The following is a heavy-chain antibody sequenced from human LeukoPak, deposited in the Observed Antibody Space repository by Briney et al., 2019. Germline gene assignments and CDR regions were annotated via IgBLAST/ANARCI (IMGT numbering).Heavy chain of an antibody. Sequence: PGGSLRLSCAASGFTFSSYNMNWVRQAPGKGLEWVSSISSSSSYIYYADSLKGRFTISRDNAKDSLHLQMNSLRAEDTAAYYCAKDDDYGDYAAGSWGQGTLVTVSS. V-gene: IGHV3-21*01. D-gene: IGHD4-17*01. CDR3: AKDDDYGDYAAGS. J-gene: IGHJ5*02. CDR1: GFTFSSYN. CDR2: ISSSSSYI.